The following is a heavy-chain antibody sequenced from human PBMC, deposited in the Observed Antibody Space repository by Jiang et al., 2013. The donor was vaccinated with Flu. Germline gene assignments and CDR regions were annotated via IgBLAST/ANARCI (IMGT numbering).Heavy chain of an antibody. V-gene: IGHV4-61*02. Sequence: PGLVKPSQTLSLTCTVSGESISSASYLWTWIRQPAGRGLEWIGRMYSSGSVNYNPSLQSRLTMSVDTSKNQFSLRLSSVTAADTAVYYCGRDTVLYDATSEGYLYYYGINVWGQGTTVTVSS. CDR3: GRDTVLYDATSEGYLYYYGINV. CDR1: GESISSASYL. CDR2: MYSSGSV. J-gene: IGHJ6*02. D-gene: IGHD5/OR15-5a*01.